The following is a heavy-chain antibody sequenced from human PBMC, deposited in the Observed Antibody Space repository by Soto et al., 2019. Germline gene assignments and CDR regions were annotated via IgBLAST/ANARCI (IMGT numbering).Heavy chain of an antibody. CDR1: GFTFSSYA. V-gene: IGHV3-23*01. CDR2: ISGSGGST. D-gene: IGHD6-19*01. Sequence: EVQLLESGGGLVQPGGSLRLSCAASGFTFSSYAMSWVRQAPGKGLEWVSAISGSGGSTYYADSVKGRFTISRDNSKNTLYLHMNSLRAEDTAVYYCAKKLELAVAGPSDYWGQGTLVTVSS. J-gene: IGHJ4*02. CDR3: AKKLELAVAGPSDY.